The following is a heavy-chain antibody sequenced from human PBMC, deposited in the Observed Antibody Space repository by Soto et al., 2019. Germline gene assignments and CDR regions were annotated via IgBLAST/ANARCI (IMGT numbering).Heavy chain of an antibody. J-gene: IGHJ5*02. CDR3: VRTARQGAVAPHWFDR. CDR2: VYYTGST. D-gene: IGHD2-21*02. CDR1: GASLSDNY. V-gene: IGHV4-30-4*08. Sequence: SETLSLTCAVYGASLSDNYCNWLRQPPGKGLEWIGYVYYTGSTYYNPFLMSRLTISVDTSKNQFSLKLTSVTAAETAVYYCVRTARQGAVAPHWFDRWGQGTQVTVSS.